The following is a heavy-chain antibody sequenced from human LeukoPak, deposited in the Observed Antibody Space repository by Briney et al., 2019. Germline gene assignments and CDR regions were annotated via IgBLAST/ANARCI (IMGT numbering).Heavy chain of an antibody. Sequence: KPSETLSLTCTVSGGSISSYYWSWIRQPPGKGLEWIGDIYYSGSTNYNPSLKSRATISVDTSKNQFSLKLSSVTAADTAVYYCARGRIAVAGTKNYFDYWGQGTLVTVSS. CDR1: GGSISSYY. CDR2: IYYSGST. V-gene: IGHV4-59*01. J-gene: IGHJ4*02. CDR3: ARGRIAVAGTKNYFDY. D-gene: IGHD6-19*01.